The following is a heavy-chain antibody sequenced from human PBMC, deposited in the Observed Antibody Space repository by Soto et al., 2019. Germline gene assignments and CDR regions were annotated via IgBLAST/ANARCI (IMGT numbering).Heavy chain of an antibody. J-gene: IGHJ4*02. D-gene: IGHD3-22*01. CDR1: GGSISRGGYY. CDR2: TYNSVST. V-gene: IGHV4-31*03. Sequence: SETLSLTCTVSGGSISRGGYYWSWIRQNPGKGLEWIGYTYNSVSTYYNPSLKSRVTISVDTSKNQFSLKLTSVTAADTAVYYCAREPHYYDSSAYYYYFDYWGQGTLVTVSS. CDR3: AREPHYYDSSAYYYYFDY.